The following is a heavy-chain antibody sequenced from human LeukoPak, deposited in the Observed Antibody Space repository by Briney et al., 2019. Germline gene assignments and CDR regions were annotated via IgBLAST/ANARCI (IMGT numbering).Heavy chain of an antibody. Sequence: GSRRLSCAGSGFTFERFDMNWVSQGPGKGLEWVSFISGDGVDTSKKSFAKGRFTISRDNSKNSLYLQMNSLTTEDTAFYFGTKSGWGDSRGQETVVTVSS. J-gene: IGHJ4*02. CDR1: GFTFERFD. V-gene: IGHV3-43*02. CDR2: ISGDGVDT. CDR3: TKSGWGDS. D-gene: IGHD2-21*01.